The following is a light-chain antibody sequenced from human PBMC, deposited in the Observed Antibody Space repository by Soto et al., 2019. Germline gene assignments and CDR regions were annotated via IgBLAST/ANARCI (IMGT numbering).Light chain of an antibody. V-gene: IGKV3-15*01. CDR3: QQYYDWPWT. CDR2: GAS. Sequence: EKLITHSPGSLSVSPGGRAALSCRASQSVGSNLAWYQRQHGQDPRLLIYGASTRATGITPRFSGSGSGTEFTLTISSLQSEDFAVYYCQQYYDWPWTFGQGTKA. J-gene: IGKJ1*01. CDR1: QSVGSN.